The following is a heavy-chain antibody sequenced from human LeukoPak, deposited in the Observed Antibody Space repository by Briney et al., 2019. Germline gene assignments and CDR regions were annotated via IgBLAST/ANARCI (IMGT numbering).Heavy chain of an antibody. CDR1: GGSISSGGYS. CDR2: IYHSGST. V-gene: IGHV4-30-2*01. Sequence: TLSLTCAVSGGSISSGGYSWSWIRQPPVKGLEWIGYIYHSGSTYYNPSLKSRVTISVDRSKNQFSLKLSSVTAADTAVYYCARFSTISLGFDYWGQGTLVTVSS. D-gene: IGHD3-3*02. J-gene: IGHJ4*02. CDR3: ARFSTISLGFDY.